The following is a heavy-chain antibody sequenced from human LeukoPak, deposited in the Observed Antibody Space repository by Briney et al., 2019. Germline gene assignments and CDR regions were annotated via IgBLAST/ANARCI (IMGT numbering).Heavy chain of an antibody. CDR1: GFTFSTYG. CDR2: IWSDGNNK. J-gene: IGHJ3*02. CDR3: VKERGPFDAFDI. V-gene: IGHV3-33*06. Sequence: PGGSPRLSCAATGFTFSTYGMHWVRQAPGKGLEWVAVIWSDGNNKFYADSVKGRFTFSRDNSRNTLSLQMNSLRAEDTAVYYCVKERGPFDAFDIWGQGTMVTVSS.